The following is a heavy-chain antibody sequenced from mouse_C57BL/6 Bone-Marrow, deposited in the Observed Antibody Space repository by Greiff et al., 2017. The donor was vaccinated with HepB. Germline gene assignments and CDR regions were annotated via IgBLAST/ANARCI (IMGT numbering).Heavy chain of an antibody. CDR1: GYTFTSYW. D-gene: IGHD1-1*01. CDR3: ERSYYGSSYAGGY. Sequence: VQLQQPGAELVKPGASVKLSCKASGYTFTSYWMQWVKQRPGQGLEWIGEIDPSDSYTNYNQKFKGKATLTVDTSSSTAYMQLSSLTSEDSAVYYCERSYYGSSYAGGYWGQGTTLTVSS. V-gene: IGHV1-50*01. CDR2: IDPSDSYT. J-gene: IGHJ2*01.